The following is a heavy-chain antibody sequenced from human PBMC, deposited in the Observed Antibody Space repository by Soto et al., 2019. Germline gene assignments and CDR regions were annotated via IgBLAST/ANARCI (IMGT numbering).Heavy chain of an antibody. D-gene: IGHD3-22*01. Sequence: QVQLVESGGGVVQPGRSLRLSCAASGFTFRTYGMYWVRQAPGKGLEWVAIIWYDGSNKYYADAVKGQFTVSRDNSNNTLFLQMDYVTAADTAVYFWCGAYYYDTRGRFYVGPPQYWGQGTLVTVS. CDR3: CGAYYYDTRGRFYVGPPQY. J-gene: IGHJ4*02. CDR1: GFTFRTYG. V-gene: IGHV3-33*03. CDR2: IWYDGSNK.